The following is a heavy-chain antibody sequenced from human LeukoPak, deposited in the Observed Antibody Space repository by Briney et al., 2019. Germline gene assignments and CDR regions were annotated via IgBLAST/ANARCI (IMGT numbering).Heavy chain of an antibody. V-gene: IGHV3-23*01. CDR1: GFTFSSYS. CDR2: LGGNGVSI. J-gene: IGHJ3*02. CDR3: AKSNYYDSSDAFDI. D-gene: IGHD3-22*01. Sequence: GGSLRLSCAASGFTFSSYSMNWVRQAPWKGLEWVAYLGGNGVSINYADSVKGRFTISRDNSKNTLYLQVNSLRAEDTAVYYCAKSNYYDSSDAFDIWGQGTMVTVSS.